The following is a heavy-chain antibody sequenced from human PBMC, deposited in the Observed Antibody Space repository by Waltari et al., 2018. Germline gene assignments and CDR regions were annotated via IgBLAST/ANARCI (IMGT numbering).Heavy chain of an antibody. Sequence: EVQVVESGGGLIQPGGSLRLPWSVSGFIVGSNYMSWVRQAPGKGLEWVSVIYSGGSSYYVDSVKGRFTISRDNSKNTIYLEMNSLRGEDTAVYFCVGHRFGSGSYFDYWGQGTPVTVSS. CDR2: IYSGGSS. CDR1: GFIVGSNY. D-gene: IGHD3-10*01. CDR3: VGHRFGSGSYFDY. J-gene: IGHJ4*02. V-gene: IGHV3-53*01.